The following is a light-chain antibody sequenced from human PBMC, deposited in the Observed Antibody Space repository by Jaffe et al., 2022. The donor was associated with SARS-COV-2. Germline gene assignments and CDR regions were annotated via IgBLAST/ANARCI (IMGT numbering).Light chain of an antibody. J-gene: IGKJ3*01. CDR2: AAS. CDR3: QQSYSAPRRPIGFT. Sequence: DIQMTQSPSSLSASVGDRVTITCRASQSISSYLNWYQQKPGKAPKLLIYAASSLQSGVPSRFSGSGSGTDFTLTINSLQPEDFATYYCQQSYSAPRRPIGFTFGPGTKVDIK. V-gene: IGKV1-39*01. CDR1: QSISSY.